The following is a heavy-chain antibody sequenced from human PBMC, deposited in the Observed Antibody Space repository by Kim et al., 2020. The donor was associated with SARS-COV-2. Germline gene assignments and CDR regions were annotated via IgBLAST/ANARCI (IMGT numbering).Heavy chain of an antibody. J-gene: IGHJ4*02. CDR3: AKDLRWSVVATIMDY. Sequence: GGSLRLSCAASGFTFSSYGMHWVRQAPGKGLEWVAVISYDGSNKYYADSVKGRFTISRDNSKNTLYLQMNSLRAEDTAVYYCAKDLRWSVVATIMDYWGQGTLVTVSS. CDR2: ISYDGSNK. D-gene: IGHD5-12*01. CDR1: GFTFSSYG. V-gene: IGHV3-30*18.